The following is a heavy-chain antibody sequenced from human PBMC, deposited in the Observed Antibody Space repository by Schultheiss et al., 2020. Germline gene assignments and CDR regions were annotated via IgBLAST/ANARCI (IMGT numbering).Heavy chain of an antibody. V-gene: IGHV4-61*08. CDR2: IYYSGST. D-gene: IGHD6-13*01. J-gene: IGHJ4*02. Sequence: SETLSLTCTVSGGSISSGDYYWSWIRQPPGKGLEWIGYIYYSGSTNYNPSLKSRVTISVDTSKNQFSLKLSSVTAADTAVYYCAREAPYSSSWYSYWGQGTLVTVSS. CDR3: AREAPYSSSWYSY. CDR1: GGSISSGDYY.